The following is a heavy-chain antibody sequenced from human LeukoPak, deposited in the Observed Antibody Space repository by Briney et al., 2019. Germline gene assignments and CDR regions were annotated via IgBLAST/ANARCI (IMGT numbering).Heavy chain of an antibody. CDR1: GFTFSSYA. CDR3: AKSIEGAEYFQH. Sequence: QTGGSLRLSCAASGFTFSSYAMSWVRQAPGKGLEWVSAISGSGGSTYYADSVKGRFTISRDNSKNTLYLQMNSLRAEDTAVYYCAKSIEGAEYFQHWGQGTLVTVSS. J-gene: IGHJ1*01. D-gene: IGHD3-3*02. V-gene: IGHV3-23*01. CDR2: ISGSGGST.